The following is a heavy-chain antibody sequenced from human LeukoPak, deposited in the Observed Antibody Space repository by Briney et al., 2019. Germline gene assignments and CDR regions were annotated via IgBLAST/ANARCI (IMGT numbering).Heavy chain of an antibody. CDR2: ISGSGGST. V-gene: IGHV3-23*01. J-gene: IGHJ4*02. D-gene: IGHD3-22*01. CDR1: GFTFSSYA. CDR3: AKLGSGYYYHESYYFDY. Sequence: PGGSLRLSCAASGFTFSSYAMSWVRQAPGKGLEWVSAISGSGGSTYYADSVKGRFTISRDNSKNTLYLQMNSLRAEDTAVYYCAKLGSGYYYHESYYFDYWGQGTLVTVSS.